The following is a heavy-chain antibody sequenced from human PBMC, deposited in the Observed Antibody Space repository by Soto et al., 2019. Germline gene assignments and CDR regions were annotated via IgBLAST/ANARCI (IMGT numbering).Heavy chain of an antibody. V-gene: IGHV4-34*01. D-gene: IGHD6-19*01. CDR2: INHSGST. J-gene: IGHJ5*02. CDR3: AILRGGAVAGTRWFDP. CDR1: GGSFSGYY. Sequence: SETLSLTCAVYGGSFSGYYWSWIRQPPGKGLEWIGEINHSGSTNYNPSLKSRVTISVDTSKNQFSLKLSSVTAADTAVYYCAILRGGAVAGTRWFDPWGQGTLVTVSS.